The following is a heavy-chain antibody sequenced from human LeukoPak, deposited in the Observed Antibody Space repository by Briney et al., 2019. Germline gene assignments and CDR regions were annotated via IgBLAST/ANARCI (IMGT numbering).Heavy chain of an antibody. CDR1: GFTFSSYA. CDR3: AKAPQDSSSWSSPAYFDY. D-gene: IGHD6-13*01. CDR2: ISWNSGSI. Sequence: PGGSLRLSCSASGFTFSSYAMHWVRQAPGKGLEWVSGISWNSGSIGYADSVKGRFTISRDNAKNSLYLQMNSLRAEDTALYYCAKAPQDSSSWSSPAYFDYWGQGTLVTVSS. J-gene: IGHJ4*02. V-gene: IGHV3-9*01.